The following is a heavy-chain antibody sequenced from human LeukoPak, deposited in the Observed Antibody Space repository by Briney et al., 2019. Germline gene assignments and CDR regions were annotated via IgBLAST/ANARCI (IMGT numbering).Heavy chain of an antibody. D-gene: IGHD2-15*01. CDR2: IYYSGST. V-gene: IGHV4-59*01. Sequence: SETLSLTCTVSGGSISSYYWSWIRQPPGKGLEWIGYIYYSGSTNYNPSLKSRVTISVDTSKNQFSLKLSSVTAADTAVYYCARAGVAANYYYYYYMDVWGKGTTVTVSS. CDR1: GGSISSYY. CDR3: ARAGVAANYYYYYYMDV. J-gene: IGHJ6*03.